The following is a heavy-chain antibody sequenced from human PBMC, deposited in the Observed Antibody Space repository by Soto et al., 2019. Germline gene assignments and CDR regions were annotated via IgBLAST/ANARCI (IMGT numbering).Heavy chain of an antibody. J-gene: IGHJ5*02. CDR2: IWYDGSNK. D-gene: IGHD1-7*01. CDR3: ARQGVTGTTSWAWFDP. Sequence: QVQLVESGGGVVQPGRSLRLSCAASGFTFSSYGMHWVSQAPGKGLEWVAVIWYDGSNKYYADSVKGRFTISRDNSKNTLYLQMNRLRAEDTAVYYCARQGVTGTTSWAWFDPWGQGTLVTVSS. CDR1: GFTFSSYG. V-gene: IGHV3-33*01.